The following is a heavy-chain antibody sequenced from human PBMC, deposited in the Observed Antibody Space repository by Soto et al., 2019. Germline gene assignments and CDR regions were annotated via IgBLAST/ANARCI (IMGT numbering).Heavy chain of an antibody. J-gene: IGHJ3*01. Sequence: QLVQSGSEVKKPGSSVKVSCKASGGRFSSDALSWVRQAPGQGLEWIGGIIPIFATPTYAQQFQGRVTITADESITTAYMEMGSLKSEDSALYYCATTIWGSMMEYDAFDVWGQGTMVTVSS. CDR1: GGRFSSDA. CDR3: ATTIWGSMMEYDAFDV. V-gene: IGHV1-69*01. CDR2: IIPIFATP. D-gene: IGHD3-9*01.